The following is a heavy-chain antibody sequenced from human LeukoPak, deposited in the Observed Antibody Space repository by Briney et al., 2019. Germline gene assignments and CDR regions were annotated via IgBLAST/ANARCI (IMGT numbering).Heavy chain of an antibody. V-gene: IGHV4-34*01. J-gene: IGHJ4*02. Sequence: NPSETLSLTCAVYGGPFSGYYWSWIRQPPGKGLEWIGEINHSGSTNYNPSLKSRVTISVDTSKNQFSLKLSSVTAADTAVYYCARFGWNMGYWGQGTLVTVSS. D-gene: IGHD1/OR15-1a*01. CDR1: GGPFSGYY. CDR3: ARFGWNMGY. CDR2: INHSGST.